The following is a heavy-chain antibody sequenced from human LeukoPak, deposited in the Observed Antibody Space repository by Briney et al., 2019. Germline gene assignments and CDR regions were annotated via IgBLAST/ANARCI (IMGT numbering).Heavy chain of an antibody. CDR3: ATCMQYYYYMDV. J-gene: IGHJ6*03. V-gene: IGHV1-24*01. D-gene: IGHD2-8*01. CDR1: GYTLTELS. Sequence: ASVKVSCKVSGYTLTELSMHWVRQAPGKGLEWMGGFDPEDGETIYAQKFQGRVTMTEDTSTDTAYMELSSLRSEDTAVYCCATCMQYYYYMDVWGKGTTVTVSS. CDR2: FDPEDGET.